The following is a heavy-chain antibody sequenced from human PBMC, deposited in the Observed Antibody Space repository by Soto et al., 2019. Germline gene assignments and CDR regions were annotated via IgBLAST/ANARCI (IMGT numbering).Heavy chain of an antibody. Sequence: QVQLVQSGAELKKPGSSVKVSCAASGGTFNSHTIIAWVRQAPGQGPEWMGRIIPTLDIVDYAQKFQDRVTITADRPTNTAFMELRSLVSEDTAVYYCARYERGYNYVSDYGLDVWGQGTMVTVS. V-gene: IGHV1-69*02. CDR2: IIPTLDIV. J-gene: IGHJ6*02. D-gene: IGHD5-18*01. CDR3: ARYERGYNYVSDYGLDV. CDR1: GGTFNSHT.